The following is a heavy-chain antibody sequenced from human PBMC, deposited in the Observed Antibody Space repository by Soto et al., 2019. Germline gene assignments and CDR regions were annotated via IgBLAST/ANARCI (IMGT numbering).Heavy chain of an antibody. J-gene: IGHJ6*02. Sequence: QVQLQESGPGLVKPSETLSLTCTVSGGSISSHSWTWIRQPAGKGLEWIGRIYTSGYIKYNHSLRSRVTMSVDTSKNLFSLELSSVTAADAAVYYCAREQNDIWGGSRYNYYGMEVWGQGTTVTVSS. D-gene: IGHD3-3*01. V-gene: IGHV4-4*07. CDR3: AREQNDIWGGSRYNYYGMEV. CDR1: GGSISSHS. CDR2: IYTSGYI.